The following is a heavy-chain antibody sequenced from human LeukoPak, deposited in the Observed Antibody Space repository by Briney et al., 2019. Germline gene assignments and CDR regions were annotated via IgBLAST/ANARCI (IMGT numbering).Heavy chain of an antibody. Sequence: GGSLRLSCAASGFTFSSYAMHWVRQAPGKGLEWVAVISYDGSKKYCADSVKGRFTISRDNAKNTLYLQMNSLRAEDTAVYYCARDLWFGVLLTVCVMDVWGQRSTATAS. V-gene: IGHV3-30-3*01. CDR3: ARDLWFGVLLTVCVMDV. J-gene: IGHJ6*02. CDR2: ISYDGSKK. CDR1: GFTFSSYA. D-gene: IGHD3-10*01.